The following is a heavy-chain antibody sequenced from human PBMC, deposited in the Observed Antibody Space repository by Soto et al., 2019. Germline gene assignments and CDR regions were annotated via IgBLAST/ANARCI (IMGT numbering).Heavy chain of an antibody. V-gene: IGHV1-2*02. CDR1: GHTFTGHY. J-gene: IGHJ4*02. D-gene: IGHD1-26*01. Sequence: ASVKVSCKASGHTFTGHYIHWLRQAPEQGPEWMGEIGPESGATRYAQRFQGRVTMTGDMSITTVYMELNNLSPDDTAVYYCGRGRSGQIVVFYWGQGTPVTVSS. CDR2: IGPESGAT. CDR3: GRGRSGQIVVFY.